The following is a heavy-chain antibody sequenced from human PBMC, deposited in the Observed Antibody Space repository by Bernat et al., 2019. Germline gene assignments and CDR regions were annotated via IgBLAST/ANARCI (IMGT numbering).Heavy chain of an antibody. CDR1: GFTFSSYA. CDR3: ASRTWELPIY. J-gene: IGHJ4*02. V-gene: IGHV3-30*04. D-gene: IGHD1-7*01. Sequence: QVQLVESGGGVVQPGRSLRLSCAASGFTFSSYAMHWVLQAPGRGLEWVAFISYDGSNKYYADSVKGRFTISRYNSKNTLYLQMNTLRPEDTAVYYGASRTWELPIYWGQGTLVTVSS. CDR2: ISYDGSNK.